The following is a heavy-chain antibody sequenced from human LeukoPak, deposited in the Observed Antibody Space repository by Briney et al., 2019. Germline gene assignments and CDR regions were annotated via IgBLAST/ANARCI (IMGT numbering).Heavy chain of an antibody. Sequence: ASVQVSCKASGLTFTSYDINWVRQASGQGLEWMGWMNPNNGNTGYAQKFQGRVTMTRDTSISTAYMELRGLRSEDTAVYYCVRDAEGAAISVNYWFDPWGQGTLVTVSS. V-gene: IGHV1-8*01. D-gene: IGHD2-2*02. CDR1: GLTFTSYD. J-gene: IGHJ5*02. CDR3: VRDAEGAAISVNYWFDP. CDR2: MNPNNGNT.